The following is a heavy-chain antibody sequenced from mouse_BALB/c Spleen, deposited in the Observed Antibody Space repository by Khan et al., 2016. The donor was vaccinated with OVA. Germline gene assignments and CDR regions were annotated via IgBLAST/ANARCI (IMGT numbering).Heavy chain of an antibody. J-gene: IGHJ3*01. D-gene: IGHD2-2*01. CDR1: GLSLTNYG. Sequence: VQLVESGPGLVAPSQSLSIRCTVSGLSLTNYGVSWVRQPPGKGLEWLGVIWGDGSTNYHSVLKSRLSISQDNSKSQVFVKLNSLQTDDTATYYCAIIYYGYDWFAYWGQGTLVTVSA. CDR3: AIIYYGYDWFAY. CDR2: IWGDGST. V-gene: IGHV2-3*01.